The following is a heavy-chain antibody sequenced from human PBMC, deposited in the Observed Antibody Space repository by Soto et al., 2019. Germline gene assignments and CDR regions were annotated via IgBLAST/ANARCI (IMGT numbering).Heavy chain of an antibody. Sequence: PGGSLRLSCAASGFTFDDFSMHWVRQAPGKGLEWVSLIGRDGINTYYADSVKGRFTISRDNSKNSLYLQMNSLRGEDTALYYCAKEKRGTSWNSFDYCGQGTLVTVSS. V-gene: IGHV3-43*01. CDR3: AKEKRGTSWNSFDY. CDR1: GFTFDDFS. CDR2: IGRDGINT. J-gene: IGHJ4*02. D-gene: IGHD6-13*01.